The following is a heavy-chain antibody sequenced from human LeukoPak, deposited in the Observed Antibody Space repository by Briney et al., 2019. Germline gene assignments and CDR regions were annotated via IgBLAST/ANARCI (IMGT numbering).Heavy chain of an antibody. CDR1: GFTFSSYA. CDR3: ARDLPRYSSSWYAPGY. CDR2: ISYDGSNK. Sequence: GGSLRLSCAASGFTFSSYAMHWVRQAPGKGLEWVAVISYDGSNKYYADSVKGRFTISRDNSKNTLYLQMNSLRAEDTAVYYCARDLPRYSSSWYAPGYWGQGTLVTVSS. D-gene: IGHD6-13*01. V-gene: IGHV3-30-3*01. J-gene: IGHJ4*02.